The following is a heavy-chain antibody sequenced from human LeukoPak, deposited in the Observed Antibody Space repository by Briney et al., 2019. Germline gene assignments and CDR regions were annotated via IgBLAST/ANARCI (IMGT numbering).Heavy chain of an antibody. D-gene: IGHD6-19*01. Sequence: SGPTLVNPTQTLTLTCTFSGFSLSTSGMCVSWIRQPPGKALEWLALIDWDDDKYYSTSLKTRLTISKDTSKNQVVLTTTNMDPVDTATYYCARWGYSSGWYTFDYWGQGTLVTVSS. CDR3: ARWGYSSGWYTFDY. V-gene: IGHV2-70*01. CDR1: GFSLSTSGMC. J-gene: IGHJ4*02. CDR2: IDWDDDK.